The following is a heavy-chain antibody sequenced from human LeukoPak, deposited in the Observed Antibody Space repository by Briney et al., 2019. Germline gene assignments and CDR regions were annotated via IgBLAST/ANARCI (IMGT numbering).Heavy chain of an antibody. CDR1: GGSISSSSYY. V-gene: IGHV4-39*01. J-gene: IGHJ4*02. CDR3: ARQSGWYSY. D-gene: IGHD6-19*01. CDR2: IYYSGST. Sequence: SETLSLTCTVSGGSISSSSYYWGWIRQPPGKGLEWIGSIYYSGSTYYNPSLKSRVTISVDTSKNRFSLKLSSVTAADTAVYYCARQSGWYSYWGQGTLVTVSS.